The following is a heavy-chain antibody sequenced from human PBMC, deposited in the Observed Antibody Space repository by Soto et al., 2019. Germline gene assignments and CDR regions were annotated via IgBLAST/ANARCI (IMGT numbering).Heavy chain of an antibody. CDR2: ISAYNGNT. J-gene: IGHJ4*02. Sequence: QVQLVQSGAEVKQPGASVKVSCKASGYTFPSYGISWVRQAPGQGLEWMGWISAYNGNTNYAQKLQGRVTMTTDTSTSTAYMELRSLRSDDTAVYYCARDINIAAAAGFPDYWGQGTLVTVSS. CDR3: ARDINIAAAAGFPDY. V-gene: IGHV1-18*04. D-gene: IGHD6-13*01. CDR1: GYTFPSYG.